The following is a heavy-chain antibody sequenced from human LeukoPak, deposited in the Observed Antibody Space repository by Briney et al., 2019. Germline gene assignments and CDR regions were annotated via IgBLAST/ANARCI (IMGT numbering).Heavy chain of an antibody. D-gene: IGHD6-6*01. CDR3: ARTRGGSSSRGWFDP. CDR2: IRKKVNSYTT. V-gene: IGHV3-72*01. Sequence: GGSLRLSCAASGFTFSDHYMDWVRQAPGKGLEWVGRIRKKVNSYTTEYAASVKGRFTISRDDSKNSLYLQMSSLNTEDTAVYYCARTRGGSSSRGWFDPWGQGTLVTVSS. J-gene: IGHJ5*02. CDR1: GFTFSDHY.